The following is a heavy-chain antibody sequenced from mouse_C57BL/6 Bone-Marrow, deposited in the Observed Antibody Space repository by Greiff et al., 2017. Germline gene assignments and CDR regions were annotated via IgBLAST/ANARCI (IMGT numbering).Heavy chain of an antibody. J-gene: IGHJ4*01. Sequence: VQLLQSGPELVKPGASVKISCKASGYSFTDYNLNWVKQSNGKRLEWIGVINPNYGTTSYNQKFTGKATLTVDQSSSTAYMQLNSLTSEDSAVYYEARGYDYDYAMDYWGQGTSVTVTS. CDR1: GYSFTDYN. CDR3: ARGYDYDYAMDY. D-gene: IGHD2-4*01. CDR2: INPNYGTT. V-gene: IGHV1-39*01.